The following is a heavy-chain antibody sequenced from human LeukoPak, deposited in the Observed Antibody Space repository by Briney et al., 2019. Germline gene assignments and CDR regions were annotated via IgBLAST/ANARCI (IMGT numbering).Heavy chain of an antibody. CDR2: IKQDGSEK. V-gene: IGHV3-7*01. D-gene: IGHD2-8*01. J-gene: IGHJ4*02. CDR3: ARGNGFIIDY. CDR1: GFTLSSNW. Sequence: GGSLRLSCAASGFTLSSNWMNWVRQAPGKGLEWVAIIKQDGSEKYYVDSVKGRFTISRDNAKNSLYLQMNSLRAEDTAVYYCARGNGFIIDYWGQGTLVTVSS.